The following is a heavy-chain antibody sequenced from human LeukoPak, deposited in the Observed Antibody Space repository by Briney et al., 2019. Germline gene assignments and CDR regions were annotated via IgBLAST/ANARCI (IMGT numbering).Heavy chain of an antibody. CDR3: ARDSPYGYYGSGSPNFDY. V-gene: IGHV3-21*01. D-gene: IGHD3-10*01. J-gene: IGHJ4*02. CDR1: GFTFSSYS. Sequence: GGSLRLSCAASGFTFSSYSMNWVRQAPGKGLEWVSSISSSSYIYYADSVKGRFTISRDNAKNSLYLQMNSLRAEDTAVYYCARDSPYGYYGSGSPNFDYWGQGTLVTVSS. CDR2: ISSSSYI.